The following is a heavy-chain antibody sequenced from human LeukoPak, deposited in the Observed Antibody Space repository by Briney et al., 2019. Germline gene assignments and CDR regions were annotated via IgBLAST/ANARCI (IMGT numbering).Heavy chain of an antibody. Sequence: SETLSLTCTVSGGSISSYYWSWIRQPPGKGLVWIGYIYYSGSTNYNPSLKSRVTISVDTSKNQFSLKLSSVTAADTAVYYCARSNAKGGWFDPWGQGTLVTVSS. J-gene: IGHJ5*02. CDR3: ARSNAKGGWFDP. D-gene: IGHD3-16*01. CDR1: GGSISSYY. V-gene: IGHV4-59*01. CDR2: IYYSGST.